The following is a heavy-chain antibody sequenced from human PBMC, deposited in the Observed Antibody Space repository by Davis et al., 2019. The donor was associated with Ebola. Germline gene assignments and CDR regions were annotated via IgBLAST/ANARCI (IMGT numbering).Heavy chain of an antibody. CDR1: GGSFSGYY. CDR2: INHSGST. Sequence: MPSETLSLTCALYGGSFSGYYWSWIRQPPGKGLEWIGEINHSGSTNYNPSLKSRVTISVDTSKNQFSLKLSSVTAADTAVYYCARMKYSRKFDPWGQGTLVTVSS. J-gene: IGHJ5*02. D-gene: IGHD6-6*01. V-gene: IGHV4-34*01. CDR3: ARMKYSRKFDP.